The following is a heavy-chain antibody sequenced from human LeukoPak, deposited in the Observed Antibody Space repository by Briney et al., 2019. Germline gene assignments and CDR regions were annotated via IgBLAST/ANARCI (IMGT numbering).Heavy chain of an antibody. Sequence: GGSLRLSCAASGFTFSSYWMHWVRQAPGKGLVWASRINTDGSSTSYAGSVKGRFTISRDNAKNTLYLQMNSLRAEDTAVYYCARDRRSITQRGFDPWGQGTLVTVSS. CDR2: INTDGSST. CDR3: ARDRRSITQRGFDP. J-gene: IGHJ5*02. D-gene: IGHD2-2*01. CDR1: GFTFSSYW. V-gene: IGHV3-74*01.